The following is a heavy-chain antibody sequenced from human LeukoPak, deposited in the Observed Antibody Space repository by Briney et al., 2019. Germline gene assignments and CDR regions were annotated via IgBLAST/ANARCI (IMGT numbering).Heavy chain of an antibody. D-gene: IGHD3-10*01. CDR2: ISYDGSNK. Sequence: GGSLRLSCAASGFTFSSYAMHWVRQAPGKGLEWVAVISYDGSNKYYADSVKGRFTISRDNSKNTLYLQMNSLRAEDTAVYYCARDLIGDGSESYYDAFDIWGQGTMVTVSS. CDR1: GFTFSSYA. CDR3: ARDLIGDGSESYYDAFDI. V-gene: IGHV3-30-3*01. J-gene: IGHJ3*02.